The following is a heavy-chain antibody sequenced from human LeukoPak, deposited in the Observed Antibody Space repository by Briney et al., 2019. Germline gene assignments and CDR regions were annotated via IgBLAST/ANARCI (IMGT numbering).Heavy chain of an antibody. D-gene: IGHD2-21*01. CDR1: GYTFTGYY. Sequence: AASVKVSCTASGYTFTGYYIHWVRQAPGQGLEWMGRINCNGGGTSYAQKFQGRVTMTRDTSISTAYMELDRLTSDDTAVYYCARDYGPYPGCSWFDPWGQGTLVTVSS. CDR2: INCNGGGT. CDR3: ARDYGPYPGCSWFDP. V-gene: IGHV1-2*06. J-gene: IGHJ5*02.